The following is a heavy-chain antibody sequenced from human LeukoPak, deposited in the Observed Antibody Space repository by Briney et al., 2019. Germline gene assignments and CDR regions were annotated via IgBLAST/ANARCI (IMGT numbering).Heavy chain of an antibody. J-gene: IGHJ4*02. Sequence: GGSLRLSCAASGFTFSSYGMHWVRQAPGKGLEWVAVIWYDGSNKYCADSVKGRFTISRDNSKNTLYLQMNSLRAEDTAVYYCARGEYYYDGGYWGQGTLVTVSS. CDR2: IWYDGSNK. CDR1: GFTFSSYG. V-gene: IGHV3-33*01. D-gene: IGHD3-22*01. CDR3: ARGEYYYDGGY.